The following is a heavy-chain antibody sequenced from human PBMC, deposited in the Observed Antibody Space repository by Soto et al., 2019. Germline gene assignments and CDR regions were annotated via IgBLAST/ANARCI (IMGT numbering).Heavy chain of an antibody. J-gene: IGHJ3*02. D-gene: IGHD3-16*01. V-gene: IGHV1-69*13. CDR1: GGTFSSYA. CDR3: AILPSTYTTNAFDI. Sequence: GASVKVSCKASGGTFSSYAISWVRQAPGQGLEWMGGIIPIFGTANYAQKFQGRVTITADESTSTAYMELSSLRSEDTAVYYCAILPSTYTTNAFDIWGQGXMVTVSS. CDR2: IIPIFGTA.